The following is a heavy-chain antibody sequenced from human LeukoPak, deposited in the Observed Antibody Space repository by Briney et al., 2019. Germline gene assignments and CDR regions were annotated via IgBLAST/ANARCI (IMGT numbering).Heavy chain of an antibody. D-gene: IGHD2-2*01. Sequence: GAAVKVSCKSSGGTFISYVISWVGQPPGQGLEWMGRIIPILGIANDTQKLQGRVTNTADKTTRTAYMELRSLRAENTGAYYCARDGSSTSRDLDRSVYNWFDPWGQGNLVTVSS. CDR1: GGTFISYV. CDR3: ARDGSSTSRDLDRSVYNWFDP. CDR2: IIPILGIA. J-gene: IGHJ5*02. V-gene: IGHV1-69*04.